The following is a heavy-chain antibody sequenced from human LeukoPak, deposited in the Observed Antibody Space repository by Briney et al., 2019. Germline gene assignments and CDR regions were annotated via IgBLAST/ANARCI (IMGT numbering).Heavy chain of an antibody. CDR1: GGSISSSSDY. J-gene: IGHJ4*02. CDR2: IYYSRRT. Sequence: KASETLSLTCTVSGGSISSSSDYWGWICQPPGKGLEWIGCIYYSRRTYYNPSLTSRVIISEDKSKNQFSLKLSSVTAADTAVYYCASSPIFMITFGGDFYFDYWGQGTLVTVSS. D-gene: IGHD3-16*01. CDR3: ASSPIFMITFGGDFYFDY. V-gene: IGHV4-39*07.